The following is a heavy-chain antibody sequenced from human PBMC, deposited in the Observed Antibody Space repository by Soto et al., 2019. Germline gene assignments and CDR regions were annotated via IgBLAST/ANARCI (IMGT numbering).Heavy chain of an antibody. CDR1: GFTFSSYG. Sequence: QVQLVESGGGVVQPGRSLRLSCAASGFTFSSYGMHWVRQAPGKGLEWVAVIWYDGSNKYYADSVKGRFTISRDNSQNTLYLQMNSLRAEDTAVYYCARGRSSVVVPAAESSSWTGWGQGTLVTVSS. CDR3: ARGRSSVVVPAAESSSWTG. CDR2: IWYDGSNK. J-gene: IGHJ1*01. D-gene: IGHD2-2*01. V-gene: IGHV3-33*01.